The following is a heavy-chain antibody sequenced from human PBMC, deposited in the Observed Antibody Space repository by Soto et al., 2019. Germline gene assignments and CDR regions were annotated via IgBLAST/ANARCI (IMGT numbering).Heavy chain of an antibody. Sequence: GGSLRLSCAASGFTFSDYYMSWIRQAPGKGLEWVSYISSSGSTIYYADSVKGRFTISRDNAKNSLYLQMNSLRAEDTAVYYCARLRRPTANYYYYYYMDVWGKGTTVTVSS. CDR3: ARLRRPTANYYYYYYMDV. CDR2: ISSSGSTI. D-gene: IGHD6-6*01. J-gene: IGHJ6*03. CDR1: GFTFSDYY. V-gene: IGHV3-11*01.